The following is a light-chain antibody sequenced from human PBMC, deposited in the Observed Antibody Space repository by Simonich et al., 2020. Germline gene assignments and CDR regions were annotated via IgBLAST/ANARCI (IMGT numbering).Light chain of an antibody. CDR1: SSKVGRYNL. CDR2: EGR. Sequence: QSALTQPASVSGSPGQSITISCTGTSSKVGRYNLVSWYQQHPGKAPKLMIYEGRKRPSGVSNRFSGSKSGNTASLTISGLQAEDEADYYCCSYAGSSTLVFGGGTKLTVL. CDR3: CSYAGSSTLV. J-gene: IGLJ2*01. V-gene: IGLV2-23*01.